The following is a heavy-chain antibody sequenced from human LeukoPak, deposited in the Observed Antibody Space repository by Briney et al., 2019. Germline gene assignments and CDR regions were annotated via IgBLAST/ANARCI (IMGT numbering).Heavy chain of an antibody. D-gene: IGHD2-2*02. V-gene: IGHV1-2*02. Sequence: GASVKVSCKASGGTFSSYAISWARQAPGQGLEWMGWINPNSGGTNYAQKFQGRVTMTRDTSISTTYMELSRLRSDDTAVYYCARAGAFSRYCSSTSCYMLDYWGQGTLVTVSS. CDR1: GGTFSSYA. CDR2: INPNSGGT. CDR3: ARAGAFSRYCSSTSCYMLDY. J-gene: IGHJ4*02.